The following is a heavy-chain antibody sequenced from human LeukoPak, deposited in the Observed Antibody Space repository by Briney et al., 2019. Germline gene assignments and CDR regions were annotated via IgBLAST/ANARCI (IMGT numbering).Heavy chain of an antibody. J-gene: IGHJ3*02. Sequence: SVKVSCKASGGTFSSYAISWVRQAPGQGLEWMGGIIPIFGTANYAQKFQGRVTITADGSTSTAYMELSSLRSEDTAVYYCARGVVPAAIAVRPYDIWGQGTMVTVSS. CDR1: GGTFSSYA. CDR3: ARGVVPAAIAVRPYDI. CDR2: IIPIFGTA. V-gene: IGHV1-69*13. D-gene: IGHD2-2*02.